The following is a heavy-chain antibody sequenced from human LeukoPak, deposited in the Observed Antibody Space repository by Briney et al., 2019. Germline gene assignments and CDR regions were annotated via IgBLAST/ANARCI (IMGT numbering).Heavy chain of an antibody. D-gene: IGHD3-22*01. V-gene: IGHV1-18*01. J-gene: IGHJ4*02. CDR1: GYTFTSYG. Sequence: ASVKVSCKASGYTFTSYGISWVRQAPGQGLEWMGWISAYNGNTNYAQKLQGRVTMTTDTSTSTAYMELRSLRSDDTAVYYCARGTPGYYYDSSGYFGYWGQGTLVTVSS. CDR3: ARGTPGYYYDSSGYFGY. CDR2: ISAYNGNT.